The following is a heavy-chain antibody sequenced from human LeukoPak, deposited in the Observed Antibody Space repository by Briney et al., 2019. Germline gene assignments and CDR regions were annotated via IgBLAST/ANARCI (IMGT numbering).Heavy chain of an antibody. J-gene: IGHJ4*02. D-gene: IGHD5-18*01. CDR1: GGSISNYY. CDR2: IYYSGST. Sequence: SETLSLTCRVSGGSISNYYWGRIRQPPGKRLEWIGYIYYSGSTYYNPSLKSRATISVDTSKNQFSLQLSSVTAADTAVYFCARVPPYNSGYGGFDYWGQGTLVTVSS. CDR3: ARVPPYNSGYGGFDY. V-gene: IGHV4-59*01.